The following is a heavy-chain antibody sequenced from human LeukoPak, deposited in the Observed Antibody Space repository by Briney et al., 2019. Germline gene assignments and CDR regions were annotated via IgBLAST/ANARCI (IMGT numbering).Heavy chain of an antibody. D-gene: IGHD1-1*01. Sequence: SETLSLTCTVSGGSISSSSYYWGWIRQPPGKGLEWIGSIYYSGSTYYNPSLKSRVTISVDTSKNQFSLKLSSVTAADTAVYYCARDPRTGNNWFDPWGQGTLVTVSS. CDR3: ARDPRTGNNWFDP. J-gene: IGHJ5*02. V-gene: IGHV4-39*07. CDR1: GGSISSSSYY. CDR2: IYYSGST.